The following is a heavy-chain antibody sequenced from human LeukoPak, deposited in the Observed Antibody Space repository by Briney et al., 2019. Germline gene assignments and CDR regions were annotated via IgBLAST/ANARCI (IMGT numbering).Heavy chain of an antibody. CDR3: AKAIWVAATSSWFCLDY. CDR1: GFTFRSYW. Sequence: GGSLRLSCAGSGFTFRSYWMSWVRQAPGKGLEWVANIKQDGSEKYYVDSVKGRFTISRDNAKNSLYLQMNSLRAEDTAVYYCAKAIWVAATSSWFCLDYWGQGTLVTVSS. CDR2: IKQDGSEK. D-gene: IGHD3-10*01. J-gene: IGHJ4*02. V-gene: IGHV3-7*01.